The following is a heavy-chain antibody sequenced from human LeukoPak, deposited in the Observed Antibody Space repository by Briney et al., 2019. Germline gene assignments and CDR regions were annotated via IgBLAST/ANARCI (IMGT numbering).Heavy chain of an antibody. CDR1: GVSFSGHY. V-gene: IGHV4-34*01. J-gene: IGHJ4*02. D-gene: IGHD6-6*01. Sequence: SGSLSLTCAVSGVSFSGHYLSWIRQPPGKGLEWIGEINNSGSTNYNPSLKSRVTISVDTSKNQFSLKLSSVPAADTAVYYCARGQHSSSLHFFDYWGQGSLVTVSS. CDR3: ARGQHSSSLHFFDY. CDR2: INNSGST.